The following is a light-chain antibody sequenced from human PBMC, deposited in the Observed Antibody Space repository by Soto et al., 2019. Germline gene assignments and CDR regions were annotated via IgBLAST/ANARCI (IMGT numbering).Light chain of an antibody. Sequence: EIVMTQSPSTLSVSPGERATVSCRASQSVSSNLAWYQQKPGQAPRLLIYGASTRATGIPARFSGSGSGTEFTLTISSLQSEDFAVYYCKQYNNWLWTFGQGTKVDIK. CDR2: GAS. CDR1: QSVSSN. CDR3: KQYNNWLWT. J-gene: IGKJ1*01. V-gene: IGKV3-15*01.